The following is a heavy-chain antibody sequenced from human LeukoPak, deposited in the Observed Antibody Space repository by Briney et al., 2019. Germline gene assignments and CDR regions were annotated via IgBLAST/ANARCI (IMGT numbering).Heavy chain of an antibody. V-gene: IGHV4-34*01. CDR2: IYYSGST. D-gene: IGHD3-22*01. J-gene: IGHJ4*02. Sequence: SETLSLTCAVYGGSFSGYYWSWLRQPPGKGLEGMGSIYYSGSTYYNPSLKSRVTISVDTSKNQFSLKLSSVTAADTAVYYCARLLYDSSGYYYGFDYWGQGTLVTVSS. CDR3: ARLLYDSSGYYYGFDY. CDR1: GGSFSGYY.